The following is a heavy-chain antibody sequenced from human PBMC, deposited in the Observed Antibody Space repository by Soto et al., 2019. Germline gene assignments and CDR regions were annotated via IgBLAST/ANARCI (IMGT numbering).Heavy chain of an antibody. Sequence: XESLKISWESSGNNFKNYWVGLVLQMPGKGLEWMGIIYPADSNTRYSPSFEGQVTISADKSITTAYLQWSSLKASDTAMYYCARGSGSYWTDLWGQGALVTVSS. J-gene: IGHJ4*02. V-gene: IGHV5-51*01. CDR3: ARGSGSYWTDL. CDR2: IYPADSNT. CDR1: GNNFKNYW. D-gene: IGHD1-26*01.